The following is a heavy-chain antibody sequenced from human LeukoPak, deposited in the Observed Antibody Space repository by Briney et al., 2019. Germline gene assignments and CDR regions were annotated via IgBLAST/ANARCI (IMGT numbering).Heavy chain of an antibody. D-gene: IGHD3-3*01. CDR3: AKSDDCDFWSGTYYFDY. Sequence: GGSLRLSCAASGFTFSSYSMNWVRQAPGKGLEWVSSISSSSSYIYYADSVKGRFTISRDNARNSLYLQMNSLRAEDTAVYYCAKSDDCDFWSGTYYFDYWGQGTLVTVSS. CDR2: ISSSSSYI. J-gene: IGHJ4*02. V-gene: IGHV3-21*01. CDR1: GFTFSSYS.